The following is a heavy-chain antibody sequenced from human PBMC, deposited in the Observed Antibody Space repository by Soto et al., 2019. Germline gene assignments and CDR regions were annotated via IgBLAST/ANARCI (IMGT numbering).Heavy chain of an antibody. D-gene: IGHD2-2*01. Sequence: GASVKVSCKASGGTFSSYTISWVRQAPGQGLEWMGRIIPILGIANYAQKFQGRVTITADKSTSTAYMELSSLRSEDTAVYYCAREWLVVPAAMFGVVFDYWGQGTLVTVSS. V-gene: IGHV1-69*04. J-gene: IGHJ4*02. CDR2: IIPILGIA. CDR1: GGTFSSYT. CDR3: AREWLVVPAAMFGVVFDY.